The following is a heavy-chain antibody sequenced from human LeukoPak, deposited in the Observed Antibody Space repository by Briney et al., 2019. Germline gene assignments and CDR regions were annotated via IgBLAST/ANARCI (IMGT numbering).Heavy chain of an antibody. Sequence: GGSLRLSCAASGFTFSSYAMSWVRQAPGKGLEWVSAISGSGGSTYYADSVKCRFTISRDNSKNTLYLQMNSLRAEDTAVYYCAKGGLIAVAGFYWGQGTMVTVSS. J-gene: IGHJ3*01. V-gene: IGHV3-23*01. CDR1: GFTFSSYA. CDR2: ISGSGGST. CDR3: AKGGLIAVAGFY. D-gene: IGHD6-19*01.